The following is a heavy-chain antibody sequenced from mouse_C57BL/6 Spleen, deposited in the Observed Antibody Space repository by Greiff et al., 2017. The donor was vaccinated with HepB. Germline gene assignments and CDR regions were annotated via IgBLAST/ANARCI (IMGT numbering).Heavy chain of an antibody. CDR2: INYDGSST. CDR3: AREDYDGSSYGRWYFDV. CDR1: GFTFSDYY. J-gene: IGHJ1*03. D-gene: IGHD1-1*01. V-gene: IGHV5-16*01. Sequence: EVKLVESEGGLVQPGSSMKLSCTASGFTFSDYYMAWVRQVPEKGLEWVANINYDGSSTYYLDSLKSRFIISRENAKNILYLQMSSLKSEDTATYYCAREDYDGSSYGRWYFDVWGTGTTVTVSS.